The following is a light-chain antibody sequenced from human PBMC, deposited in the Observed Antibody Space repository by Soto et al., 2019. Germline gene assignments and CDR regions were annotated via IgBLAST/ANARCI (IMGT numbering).Light chain of an antibody. Sequence: EIALTQSPGTLSLSPGERATLSCRASQSVTSNYVAWYQQKPGQAPRLLMFGASIRDTGIPDRFSGSGSGTDFTLTISRLEPEDFAVFYCHQYGSSPGTFGQGTKVEVK. J-gene: IGKJ1*01. CDR2: GAS. CDR3: HQYGSSPGT. CDR1: QSVTSNY. V-gene: IGKV3-20*01.